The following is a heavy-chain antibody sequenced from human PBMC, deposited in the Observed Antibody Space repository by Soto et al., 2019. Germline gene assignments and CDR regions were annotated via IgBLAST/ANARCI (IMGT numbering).Heavy chain of an antibody. Sequence: GGSLRLSCAASGFTFSSYAMHWVRQAPGKGLEWVAVISYDGSNKYYADSVKGRFTISRDNSKNTLYLQMNSLRAEDTAVYYCARGAPSRITMIVVVITTIDYWGQGTLFTVSS. CDR2: ISYDGSNK. CDR3: ARGAPSRITMIVVVITTIDY. D-gene: IGHD3-22*01. J-gene: IGHJ4*02. CDR1: GFTFSSYA. V-gene: IGHV3-30*04.